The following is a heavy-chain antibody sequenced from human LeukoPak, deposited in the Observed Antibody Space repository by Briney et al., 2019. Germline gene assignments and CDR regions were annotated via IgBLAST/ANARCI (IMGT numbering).Heavy chain of an antibody. V-gene: IGHV4-39*07. CDR1: GGSISSSSYY. J-gene: IGHJ5*02. CDR2: IYYSGST. CDR3: ARDSSSSYKGFDP. Sequence: SETLSLTCTVSGGSISSSSYYWGWIRQPPGKGLEWIGSIYYSGSTYYNPSLKSRVTISVDTSKNQFSLKLSSVTAADTAVYYCARDSSSSYKGFDPWGQGTLVTVSS. D-gene: IGHD6-13*01.